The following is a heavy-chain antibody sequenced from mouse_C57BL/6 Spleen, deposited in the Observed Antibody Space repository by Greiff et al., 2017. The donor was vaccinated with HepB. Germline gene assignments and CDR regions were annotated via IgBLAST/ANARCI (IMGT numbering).Heavy chain of an antibody. CDR3: ARYGDYDPWFAY. D-gene: IGHD2-4*01. CDR1: GYTFTSYG. CDR2: IYPRSGNT. Sequence: LVESGAELARPGASVKLSCKASGYTFTSYGISWVKQRTGQGLEWIGEIYPRSGNTYYNEKFKGKATLTADKSSSTAYMELRSLTSEDSAVYFCARYGDYDPWFAYWGQGTLVTVSA. V-gene: IGHV1-81*01. J-gene: IGHJ3*01.